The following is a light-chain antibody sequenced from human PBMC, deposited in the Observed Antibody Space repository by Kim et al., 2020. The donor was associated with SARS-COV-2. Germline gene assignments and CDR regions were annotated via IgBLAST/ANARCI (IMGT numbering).Light chain of an antibody. CDR3: QQFIDYPLT. CDR2: DAS. Sequence: ASVGDRVTIPCRASQGVSNALVWYQQKAGKAPKLLIYDASSLESGVPSRFSGSGSGTDFTLTISSLQPEDFATYYCQQFIDYPLTFGPGTKVEIK. V-gene: IGKV1D-13*01. CDR1: QGVSNA. J-gene: IGKJ1*01.